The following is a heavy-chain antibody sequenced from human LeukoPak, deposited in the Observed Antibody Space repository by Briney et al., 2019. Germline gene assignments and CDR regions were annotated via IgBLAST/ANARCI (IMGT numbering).Heavy chain of an antibody. V-gene: IGHV4-4*02. Sequence: ASETLSLTCGVSGGSVINTNWWTWVRQPPGKGLEWMGEVHLDGRTNYNPSLESRLTMSVDVSENQVSLKLTSVTAADTAVYYCAREGGFYRPLDYSGQGTLVTLSS. CDR3: AREGGFYRPLDY. J-gene: IGHJ4*02. CDR1: GGSVINTNW. CDR2: VHLDGRT. D-gene: IGHD3-3*01.